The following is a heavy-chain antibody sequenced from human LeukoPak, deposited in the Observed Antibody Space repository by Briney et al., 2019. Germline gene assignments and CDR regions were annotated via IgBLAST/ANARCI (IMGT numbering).Heavy chain of an antibody. V-gene: IGHV3-30*18. D-gene: IGHD5-24*01. J-gene: IGHJ4*02. CDR1: GFTFSSYG. Sequence: GRSLRLSCAASGFTFSSYGMHWVRQAPGKGLEWVAVISYDGSNKYYADSVKGRFTISRDNSKNMLYLQMNSLRAEDTAVYYCAKGERWLLGGYWGQGTLVTVSS. CDR2: ISYDGSNK. CDR3: AKGERWLLGGY.